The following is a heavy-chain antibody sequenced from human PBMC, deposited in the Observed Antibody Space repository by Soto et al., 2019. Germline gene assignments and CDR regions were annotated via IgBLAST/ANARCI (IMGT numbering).Heavy chain of an antibody. D-gene: IGHD2-15*01. CDR1: GFTFSNYW. CDR3: AGGCSGGSCYYIRFDY. CDR2: IKQDGIEK. Sequence: PGGSLRLSCAASGFTFSNYWMTWVRQAPWKGLEWVANIKQDGIEKYYVDSVKGRFTISRDNAKNSLYLQMNSLRADDTAVYYCAGGCSGGSCYYIRFDYWGQRTLVAVSS. V-gene: IGHV3-7*03. J-gene: IGHJ4*02.